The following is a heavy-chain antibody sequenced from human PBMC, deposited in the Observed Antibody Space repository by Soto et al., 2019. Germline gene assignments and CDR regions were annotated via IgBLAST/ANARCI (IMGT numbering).Heavy chain of an antibody. D-gene: IGHD3-9*01. Sequence: VQLVESGGGLVQPGGSLRLSCAASGFTFSSYWMSWVRQAPGKGLEWVANIKQDGSEKYYVDSVKGRFTISRDNAKNSLYLQMNSLRAEDTAVYYCARDLTYYDILTGTDAFDIWGQGTMVTVSS. CDR2: IKQDGSEK. CDR3: ARDLTYYDILTGTDAFDI. CDR1: GFTFSSYW. J-gene: IGHJ3*02. V-gene: IGHV3-7*01.